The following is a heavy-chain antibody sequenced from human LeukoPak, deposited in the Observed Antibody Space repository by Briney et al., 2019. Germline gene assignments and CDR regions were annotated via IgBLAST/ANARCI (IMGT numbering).Heavy chain of an antibody. J-gene: IGHJ4*02. D-gene: IGHD6-13*01. CDR1: GYTFTSYG. CDR3: ARVPTFPGYSSSWYGATNYFDY. V-gene: IGHV1-18*01. CDR2: ISAYNGNT. Sequence: GASVKVSCKASGYTFTSYGISWVRQAPGQGLEWMGWISAYNGNTNYAQKLQGRVTMTTDTSTSTAYMELRSLRSDDTAVYYCARVPTFPGYSSSWYGATNYFDYWGQGTLVTVSS.